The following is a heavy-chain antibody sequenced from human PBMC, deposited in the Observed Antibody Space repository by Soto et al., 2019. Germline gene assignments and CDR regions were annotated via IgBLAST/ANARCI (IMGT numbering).Heavy chain of an antibody. CDR2: IYHSGST. CDR1: GGSISSSNW. D-gene: IGHD2-15*01. Sequence: SETLSLTCAVSGGSISSSNWWSWVRQPPGKGLEWIGEIYHSGSTNYDPSLKSRVTISVDKSKNQFSLKLSSVTAADTAVYYCARRQNCSGGSCHSFDYWGQRTLVTVSS. CDR3: ARRQNCSGGSCHSFDY. V-gene: IGHV4-4*02. J-gene: IGHJ4*02.